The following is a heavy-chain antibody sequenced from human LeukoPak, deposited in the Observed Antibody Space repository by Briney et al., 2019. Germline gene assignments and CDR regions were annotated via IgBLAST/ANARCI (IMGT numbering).Heavy chain of an antibody. CDR1: GGSFSGYY. V-gene: IGHV4-34*01. Sequence: SETLSLTCAVYGGSFSGYYWSWIRQPPGKGLEWIGEINHSGSTNYNLSLKSRVTISVDTSKNQFSLKLSSVTAADTAVYYCASLDDFWSGYLIRRYYFDYWGQGTLVTVSS. D-gene: IGHD3-3*01. J-gene: IGHJ4*02. CDR3: ASLDDFWSGYLIRRYYFDY. CDR2: INHSGST.